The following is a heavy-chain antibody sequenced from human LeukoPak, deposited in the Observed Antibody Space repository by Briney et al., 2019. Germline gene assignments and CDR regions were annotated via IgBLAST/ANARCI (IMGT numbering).Heavy chain of an antibody. V-gene: IGHV5-51*01. Sequence: KKPGESIKISCKGSGYTFITYWIGGVRQMPGKGLEWMGIIYPGDSDTRYSPSFQGQVTISADKSINAAYLQWSSLKASDTAMYYCARPDDYGGKPAAFNIWGQGTMVTVSS. CDR1: GYTFITYW. J-gene: IGHJ3*02. CDR3: ARPDDYGGKPAAFNI. D-gene: IGHD4-23*01. CDR2: IYPGDSDT.